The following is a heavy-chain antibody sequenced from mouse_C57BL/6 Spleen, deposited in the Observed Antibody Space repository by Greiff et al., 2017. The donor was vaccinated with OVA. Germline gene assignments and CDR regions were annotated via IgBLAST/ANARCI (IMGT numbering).Heavy chain of an antibody. CDR1: GFTFSDYG. D-gene: IGHD1-1*01. J-gene: IGHJ4*01. V-gene: IGHV5-17*01. CDR3: ARTGGSSFYAMDY. Sequence: EVQLVESGGGLVKPGGSLKLSCAASGFTFSDYGMHWVRQAPEKGLEWVAYISSGSSTIYYADTVKGRFTISRDNAKNTLFLQMTSLRSEYTAMYYCARTGGSSFYAMDYWGQGTSVTVSS. CDR2: ISSGSSTI.